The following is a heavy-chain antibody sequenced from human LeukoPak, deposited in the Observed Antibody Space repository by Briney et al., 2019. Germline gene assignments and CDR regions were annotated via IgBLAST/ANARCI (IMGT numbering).Heavy chain of an antibody. Sequence: GASVKVSCKASGYTFTSYTMSWVRQAPGQGLEWMGWINTNTGNPTYVQGFTGRFVFSLDTSAGTAYLQISSLKAEDTAVYYCARRRYSSSSGACYFDYWGQGTLVTVSS. CDR1: GYTFTSYT. CDR3: ARRRYSSSSGACYFDY. V-gene: IGHV7-4-1*02. D-gene: IGHD6-6*01. CDR2: INTNTGNP. J-gene: IGHJ4*02.